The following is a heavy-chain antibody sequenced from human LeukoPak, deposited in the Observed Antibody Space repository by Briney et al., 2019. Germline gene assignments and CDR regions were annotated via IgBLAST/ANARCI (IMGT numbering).Heavy chain of an antibody. CDR2: VVTTTT. CDR3: ARDTTAASGMQF. V-gene: IGHV4-4*07. D-gene: IGHD6-25*01. Sequence: SETLSLTCTVSGGSISTYSWTWVRQSPGKGLEWIGSVVTTTTNYSPALRSRVAISVHTSKNQFSLRLESVTTADTAVYYCARDTTAASGMQFWGQGALVTVSS. J-gene: IGHJ4*02. CDR1: GGSISTYS.